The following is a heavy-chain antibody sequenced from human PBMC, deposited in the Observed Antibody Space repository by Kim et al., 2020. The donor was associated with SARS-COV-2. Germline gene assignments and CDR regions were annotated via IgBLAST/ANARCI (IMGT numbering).Heavy chain of an antibody. CDR3: ARVGVGVRGVTNYFDY. CDR1: GGSISSGGCY. D-gene: IGHD3-10*02. J-gene: IGHJ4*02. CDR2: IYYSGST. Sequence: SETLSLTCTVSGGSISSGGCYWSWIRQHPGKGLEWIGYIYYSGSTYYNPSLKSRVTISVDTSKNQFSLKLSSVTAADTAVYYCARVGVGVRGVTNYFDYWGQGTLVTVS. V-gene: IGHV4-31*03.